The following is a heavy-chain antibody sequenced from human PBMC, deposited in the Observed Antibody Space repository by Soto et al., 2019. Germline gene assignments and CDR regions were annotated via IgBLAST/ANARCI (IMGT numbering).Heavy chain of an antibody. V-gene: IGHV3-74*01. D-gene: IGHD1-26*01. Sequence: EVQLVESGGGFVQPGGSLRLSCAASGFTFSNSWMHWFSQAPGKGLVWVSYINSDGSTTTYADSVKGRFTISRDNAKNPVYLQITSLTAEDTAVYYCARDRAYTTDYWGQGTLVTVSS. CDR1: GFTFSNSW. J-gene: IGHJ4*02. CDR2: INSDGSTT. CDR3: ARDRAYTTDY.